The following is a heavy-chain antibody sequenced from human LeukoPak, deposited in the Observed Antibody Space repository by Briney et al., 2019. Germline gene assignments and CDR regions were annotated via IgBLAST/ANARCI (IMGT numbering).Heavy chain of an antibody. CDR1: GFTFSSYA. V-gene: IGHV3-23*01. Sequence: GGSLRLSCAASGFTFSSYAMSWVRQAPGKGLEWVSAIGGSGGSTYYADSVKGRFTISRDNSKNTLYLQMSSLRAEDTAVYYCAKQAGGSGNYYYYWGQGTLVTVSS. CDR2: IGGSGGST. J-gene: IGHJ4*02. D-gene: IGHD3-10*01. CDR3: AKQAGGSGNYYYY.